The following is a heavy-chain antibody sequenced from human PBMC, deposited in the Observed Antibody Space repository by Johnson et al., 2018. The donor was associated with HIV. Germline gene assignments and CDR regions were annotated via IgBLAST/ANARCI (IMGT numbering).Heavy chain of an antibody. CDR1: GFTFSNAW. V-gene: IGHV3-15*01. CDR3: TTGFAAFDI. J-gene: IGHJ3*02. Sequence: VQLVESEGGLVQPGGSLRLSCVASGFTFSNAWMRWVRQAPGKGLEWFGRIKSKTDGGTPDYAAPVKGRFTISRDDSKNTLYLQINSLKTEDTAVYYCTTGFAAFDIWGQGTMVTVSS. CDR2: IKSKTDGGTP.